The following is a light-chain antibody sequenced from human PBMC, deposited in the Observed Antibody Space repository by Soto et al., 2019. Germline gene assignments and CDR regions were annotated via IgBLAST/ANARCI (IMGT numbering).Light chain of an antibody. CDR2: GAS. CDR1: QSVSSSY. Sequence: EIVLTQSPGTLSLSPGERATLSCRASQSVSSSYLAWYQQKPGQAPRLLFYGASRRATGIPDRFSGSGSATDFTLTISRLEPEDFAVYYCQQHGSSPPTFGQGTKVEIK. J-gene: IGKJ1*01. V-gene: IGKV3-20*01. CDR3: QQHGSSPPT.